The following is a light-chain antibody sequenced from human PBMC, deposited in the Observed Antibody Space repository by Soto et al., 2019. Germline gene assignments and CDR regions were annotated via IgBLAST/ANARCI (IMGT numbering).Light chain of an antibody. V-gene: IGLV1-40*01. CDR3: QSYDHSLAAYV. J-gene: IGLJ1*01. CDR1: TSNIGARYD. Sequence: QPVLTQPPSVSGAPGQRVTISCTGSTSNIGARYDVHWFQQLPETAPKLLISGKNNRPSGVPDRFSASRSGTSASLAITGLQADDEADYYCQSYDHSLAAYVFGTGTKVTVL. CDR2: GKN.